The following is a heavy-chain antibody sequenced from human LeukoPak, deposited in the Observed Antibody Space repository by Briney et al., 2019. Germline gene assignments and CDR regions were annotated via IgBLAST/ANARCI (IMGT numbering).Heavy chain of an antibody. D-gene: IGHD3-22*01. CDR3: ARALPTYYYDSSGYFDY. J-gene: IGHJ4*02. Sequence: PSQTLSLTCTVSGGSIGSGGYYWSWIRQHPGKGLEWIGYIYYSGSTYYNPSLKSRVTISVDTSKNQFSLKLSSVTAADTAVYYCARALPTYYYDSSGYFDYWGQGTLVTVSS. V-gene: IGHV4-31*03. CDR1: GGSIGSGGYY. CDR2: IYYSGST.